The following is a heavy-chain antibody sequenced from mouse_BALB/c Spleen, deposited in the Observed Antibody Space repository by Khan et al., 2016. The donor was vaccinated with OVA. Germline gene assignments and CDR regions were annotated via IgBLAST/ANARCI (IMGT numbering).Heavy chain of an antibody. Sequence: EVELVESGGDLVKPGGSLKLSCAASGFTFSSYSMSWVRQTPDKRLEWVASISSGGDYTYYPDSVKGRFTISRDNAKNTLDLQSSDLKSEDTAIYYCAYRLTGSFAYWGQGTLVTVSA. CDR3: AYRLTGSFAY. D-gene: IGHD4-1*01. CDR1: GFTFSSYS. V-gene: IGHV5-6*01. CDR2: ISSGGDYT. J-gene: IGHJ3*01.